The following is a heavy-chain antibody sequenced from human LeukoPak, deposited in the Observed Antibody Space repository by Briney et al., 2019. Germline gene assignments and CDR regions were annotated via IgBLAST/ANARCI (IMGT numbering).Heavy chain of an antibody. CDR3: ARDSGFSGTQRGEY. Sequence: GGSLRLSCAASGFTFSSYAMHWVRKAPGKGLEWVAVISYDGSNKYYADSVKGRFTISRDNSKNTLYLQMNSLRAEDTAVYYCARDSGFSGTQRGEYWGQGTLVTVSS. CDR2: ISYDGSNK. V-gene: IGHV3-30*04. J-gene: IGHJ4*02. D-gene: IGHD3/OR15-3a*01. CDR1: GFTFSSYA.